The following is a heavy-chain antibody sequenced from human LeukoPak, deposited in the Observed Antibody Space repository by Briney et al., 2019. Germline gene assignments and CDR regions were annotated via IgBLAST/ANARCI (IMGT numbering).Heavy chain of an antibody. V-gene: IGHV4-59*08. CDR1: GRSMSYDY. CDR2: IHYSGAT. D-gene: IGHD2-21*02. CDR3: ATLRGASTAVFDS. Sequence: AETLSLTCTVTGRSMSYDYWSWIRQSPGKRVEWIGYIHYSGATNYSPSLKSRVTISVDTTKNQFSLELSSVTAADTALYYCATLRGASTAVFDSWGQGALVTVSS. J-gene: IGHJ4*02.